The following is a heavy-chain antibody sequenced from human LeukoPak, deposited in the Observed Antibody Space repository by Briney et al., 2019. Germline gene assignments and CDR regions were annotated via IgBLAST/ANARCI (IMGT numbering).Heavy chain of an antibody. CDR2: IIPILGIA. J-gene: IGHJ4*02. V-gene: IGHV1-69*04. Sequence: SVKVSCKVSGGTFSSYAISWVRQAPGQGLEWMGRIIPILGIANYAQKFQGRVTITADKSTSTAYMELSSLRSEDTAVYYCATRIYYDFWSGYFHWGQGTLVTVSS. CDR3: ATRIYYDFWSGYFH. CDR1: GGTFSSYA. D-gene: IGHD3-3*01.